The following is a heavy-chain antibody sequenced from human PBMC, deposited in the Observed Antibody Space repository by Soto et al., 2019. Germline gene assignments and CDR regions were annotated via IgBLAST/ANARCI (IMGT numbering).Heavy chain of an antibody. D-gene: IGHD3-22*01. CDR2: ISGSGERK. J-gene: IGHJ4*02. CDR3: AKTSGVIVLVTSFDH. CDR1: GFTFSKYA. V-gene: IGHV3-23*01. Sequence: PGESLKISCAASGFTFSKYALTWVRQGPGKGLEWVSAISGSGERKYDADSVKGRFTISRDNSKNTLYLQMNSLRAEDTAIYYCAKTSGVIVLVTSFDHWGQGTLVTVSS.